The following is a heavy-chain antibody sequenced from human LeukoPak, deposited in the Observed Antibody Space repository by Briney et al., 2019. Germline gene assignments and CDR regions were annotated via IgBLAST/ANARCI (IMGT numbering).Heavy chain of an antibody. CDR1: GGSISSGDYY. D-gene: IGHD3-16*01. CDR2: IYYSGST. V-gene: IGHV4-30-4*01. J-gene: IGHJ3*02. Sequence: SQTLSLTCTVSGGSISSGDYYWSWIRQPPGKGLEWIGYIYYSGSTYYNPSLKSRVTISVDTSKNQFSLKLSSVTAADTAVYYCARGFRGYDAFDIWGQGTMVTVSS. CDR3: ARGFRGYDAFDI.